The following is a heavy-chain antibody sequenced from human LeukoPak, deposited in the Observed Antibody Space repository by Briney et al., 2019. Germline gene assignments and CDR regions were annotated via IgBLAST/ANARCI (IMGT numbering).Heavy chain of an antibody. V-gene: IGHV4-39*07. J-gene: IGHJ4*02. Sequence: PSETLSLTCTVSGGSISSSSYYWGWIRQPPGRGLEWIGSIYYSGSTYYNPSLKSRVTISVDTSKNQFSLKLSSVTAADTAVYYCAMGYYGSGSYYDYWGQGTLVTVSS. CDR3: AMGYYGSGSYYDY. CDR1: GGSISSSSYY. CDR2: IYYSGST. D-gene: IGHD3-10*01.